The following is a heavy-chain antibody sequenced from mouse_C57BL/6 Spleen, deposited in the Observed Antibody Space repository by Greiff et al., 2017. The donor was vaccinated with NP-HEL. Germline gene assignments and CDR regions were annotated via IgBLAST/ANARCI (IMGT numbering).Heavy chain of an antibody. CDR3: ARLLRMYYFDY. Sequence: VQLKESGPGLVKPSQSLSLTCSVTGYSITSGYYWNWIRQFPGNKLEWMGYISYDGSNNYNPSLKNRISITRDTSKNQFFLKLNSVTTEDTATYYCARLLRMYYFDYWGQGTTLTVSS. J-gene: IGHJ2*01. CDR1: GYSITSGYY. CDR2: ISYDGSN. V-gene: IGHV3-6*01. D-gene: IGHD1-1*01.